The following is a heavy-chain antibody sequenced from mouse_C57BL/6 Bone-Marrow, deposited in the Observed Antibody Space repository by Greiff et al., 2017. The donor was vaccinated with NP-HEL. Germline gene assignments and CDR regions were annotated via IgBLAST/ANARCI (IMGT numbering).Heavy chain of an antibody. CDR2: IHPNSGST. D-gene: IGHD2-14*01. CDR1: GYTFTSYW. Sequence: QVQLQQSGAELVKPGASVKLSCKASGYTFTSYWMHWVKQRPGQGLEWIGMIHPNSGSTNYNEKFKSKATLTVDKSSSTAYMQLSSLTSEDSAVYYCARRDYRTTDWYFDVWGTGTTVTVSS. V-gene: IGHV1-64*01. CDR3: ARRDYRTTDWYFDV. J-gene: IGHJ1*03.